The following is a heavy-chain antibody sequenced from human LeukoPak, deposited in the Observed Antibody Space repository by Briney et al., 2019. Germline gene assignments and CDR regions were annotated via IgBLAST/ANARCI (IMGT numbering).Heavy chain of an antibody. J-gene: IGHJ3*02. D-gene: IGHD2-21*01. Sequence: SETLSLTCAVYGGSFSGYYWSWIRQPPGKGLEWIGEIDHSGSTNYNPSLKSRVTISVDTSKSQFSLKLSSVTAADTAVYYCARAPYSLDAFDIWGQGTMVTVSS. CDR3: ARAPYSLDAFDI. CDR1: GGSFSGYY. V-gene: IGHV4-34*01. CDR2: IDHSGST.